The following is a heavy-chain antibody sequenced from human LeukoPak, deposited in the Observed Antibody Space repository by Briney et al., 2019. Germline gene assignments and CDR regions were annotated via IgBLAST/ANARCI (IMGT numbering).Heavy chain of an antibody. D-gene: IGHD3-16*02. CDR1: GFTFSSYA. Sequence: GRSLRLSCAAPGFTFSSYAMHWVRQAPGKGLEWVAVISYDGSNKYYADSVKGRFTISRDNSKNTLYLQMNSLRAEDTAVYYCARETLSYYFDYWGQGTLVTVSS. J-gene: IGHJ4*02. CDR2: ISYDGSNK. CDR3: ARETLSYYFDY. V-gene: IGHV3-30-3*01.